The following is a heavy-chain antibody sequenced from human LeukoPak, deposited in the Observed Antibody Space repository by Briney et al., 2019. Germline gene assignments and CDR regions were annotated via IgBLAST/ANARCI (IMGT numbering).Heavy chain of an antibody. D-gene: IGHD1-26*01. Sequence: GASVKVSCKASGYTFSGYYIHWVRQAPGQGLEWMGWINPNSDGANYAQKFQGRVTMTRDMFINTSYMELSRLRSDDTAVYYCARDAQWELRALDVWGRGTMVIVSS. CDR1: GYTFSGYY. J-gene: IGHJ3*01. V-gene: IGHV1-2*02. CDR3: ARDAQWELRALDV. CDR2: INPNSDGA.